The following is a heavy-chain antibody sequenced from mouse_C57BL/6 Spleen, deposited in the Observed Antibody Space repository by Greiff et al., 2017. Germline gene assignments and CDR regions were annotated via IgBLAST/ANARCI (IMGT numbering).Heavy chain of an antibody. Sequence: EVQRVESGGGLVKPGGSLKLSCAASGFTFSSYTMSWVRQTPEKRLEWVATISGGGGNTYYPDSVKGRFTISRDNAKNTLYLQMSSLRSEDTALYYCARHGYYGSSLMDYWGQGTSVTVSS. CDR3: ARHGYYGSSLMDY. D-gene: IGHD1-1*01. CDR2: ISGGGGNT. J-gene: IGHJ4*01. V-gene: IGHV5-9*01. CDR1: GFTFSSYT.